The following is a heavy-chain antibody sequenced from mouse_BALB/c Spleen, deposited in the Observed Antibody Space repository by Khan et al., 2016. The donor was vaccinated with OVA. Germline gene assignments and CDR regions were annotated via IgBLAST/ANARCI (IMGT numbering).Heavy chain of an antibody. Sequence: QVQLKESGPGLVAPSQSPSITCTVSGFSLTNYGVNWVRQPPGKGLEWLGVMWGDGSTNFHSALKSRLIISKDNSQSQVFLELNSLQTDDTATYYCAKFTPDYYSMDYWGQGTSVTVSS. D-gene: IGHD1-1*01. CDR2: MWGDGST. CDR1: GFSLTNYG. V-gene: IGHV2-3*01. J-gene: IGHJ4*01. CDR3: AKFTPDYYSMDY.